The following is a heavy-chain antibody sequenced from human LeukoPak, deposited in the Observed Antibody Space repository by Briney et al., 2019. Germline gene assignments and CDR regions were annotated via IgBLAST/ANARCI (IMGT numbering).Heavy chain of an antibody. Sequence: SVKVSCKASGGTFSSYAISWVRQAPGQGLEWMGGIIPTFGTANYAQKFQGRVTITADESTSTAYMELSSLRSEDTAVYYCAGGYCSSTSCYRIREDAFDIWGQGTMVTVSS. CDR3: AGGYCSSTSCYRIREDAFDI. CDR2: IIPTFGTA. CDR1: GGTFSSYA. V-gene: IGHV1-69*13. D-gene: IGHD2-2*01. J-gene: IGHJ3*02.